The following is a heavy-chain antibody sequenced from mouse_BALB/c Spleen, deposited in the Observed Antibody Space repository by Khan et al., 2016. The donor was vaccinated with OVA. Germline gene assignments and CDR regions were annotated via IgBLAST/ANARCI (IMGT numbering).Heavy chain of an antibody. CDR3: ASHLTGSFAY. CDR1: GFTFSSYS. J-gene: IGHJ3*01. D-gene: IGHD4-1*01. CDR2: ISSGGDYT. Sequence: EVELVESGGDLVKPGGSLKLSCAASGFTFSSYSMSWVRQTPDKRLEWVATISSGGDYTYYPDSVKGRFTISRDNAKNTLYLQMSSLKSEDTACYYCASHLTGSFAYWGQGTLVTVSA. V-gene: IGHV5-6*01.